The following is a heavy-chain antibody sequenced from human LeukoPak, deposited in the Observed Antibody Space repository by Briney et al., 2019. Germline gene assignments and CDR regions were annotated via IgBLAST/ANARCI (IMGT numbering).Heavy chain of an antibody. J-gene: IGHJ5*02. CDR3: ARLWSLFVVVPAATMSYP. V-gene: IGHV1-2*06. Sequence: PRASVKVSCKASGYTFSGYYMHWVRQAPGQGLEWMGRINPNSGGTNYAQKFQGRVTMTRDTSISTAYMELSSLRSDDTAVYYCARLWSLFVVVPAATMSYPWGQGTLVTVSS. CDR2: INPNSGGT. D-gene: IGHD2-2*01. CDR1: GYTFSGYY.